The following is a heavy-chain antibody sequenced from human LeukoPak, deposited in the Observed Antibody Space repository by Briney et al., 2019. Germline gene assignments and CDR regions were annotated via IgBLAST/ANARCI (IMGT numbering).Heavy chain of an antibody. Sequence: PGGSLRLSCAASGFTFSSYSMNWVRQAPGKGLQWVSSISSSSYIYYADSVKGRFTISRDNAKNSLYLQMNSLRAEDTAVYYCARSIVPAGTSSVDYWGQGTLVTVSS. D-gene: IGHD6-13*01. J-gene: IGHJ4*02. V-gene: IGHV3-21*01. CDR3: ARSIVPAGTSSVDY. CDR1: GFTFSSYS. CDR2: ISSSSYI.